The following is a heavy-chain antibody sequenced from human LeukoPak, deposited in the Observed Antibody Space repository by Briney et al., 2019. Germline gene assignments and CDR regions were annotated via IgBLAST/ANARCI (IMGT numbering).Heavy chain of an antibody. V-gene: IGHV1-8*01. CDR3: ALYSGGYSLSGAFDF. J-gene: IGHJ3*01. D-gene: IGHD1-26*01. Sequence: GASVKVSCKASGYTFTSYDINWVRQATGQGLEWMGWMNPNSGDTGYAQKFQGRVTMARNTSISTAYMELSSLRSEDTAVYYCALYSGGYSLSGAFDFWGQGTMVTVSS. CDR2: MNPNSGDT. CDR1: GYTFTSYD.